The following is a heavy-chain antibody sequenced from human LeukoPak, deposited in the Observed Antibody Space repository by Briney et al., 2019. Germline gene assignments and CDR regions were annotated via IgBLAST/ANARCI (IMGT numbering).Heavy chain of an antibody. V-gene: IGHV3-23*01. CDR3: AKDRYNWNDYDAFDI. J-gene: IGHJ3*02. CDR1: GFTFSSYG. D-gene: IGHD1-1*01. CDR2: ISGSGGST. Sequence: PGGSLRLSCAASGFTFSSYGMSWVRQAPGKGLEWVSAISGSGGSTYYADSVKGRFTISRDNSKNTLYLQMNSLRAEDTAVYYCAKDRYNWNDYDAFDIWGQGTMVTVSS.